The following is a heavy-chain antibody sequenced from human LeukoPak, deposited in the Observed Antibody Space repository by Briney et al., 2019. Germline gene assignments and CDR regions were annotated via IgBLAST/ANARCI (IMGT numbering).Heavy chain of an antibody. CDR2: ISGSGGGT. D-gene: IGHD3-10*01. CDR1: GFTFSTYA. Sequence: GGSLRLSCAASGFTFSTYAMSWVRQAPGKGLEWVSAISGSGGGTYYANSVKGRFTISRDNSRDTLYLQMNSLRAEDTALYFCAKTPDYYGSGSSSYIDCWGQGTLVSVSS. CDR3: AKTPDYYGSGSSSYIDC. V-gene: IGHV3-23*01. J-gene: IGHJ4*02.